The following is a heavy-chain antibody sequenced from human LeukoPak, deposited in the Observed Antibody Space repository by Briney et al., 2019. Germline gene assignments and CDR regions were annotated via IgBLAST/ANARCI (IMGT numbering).Heavy chain of an antibody. D-gene: IGHD6-19*01. Sequence: SETLSLTCTVSGGSISSSSYYWGWIRQPPGKGLEWIGSIYYSGSTYYNPSLKSRVPISVDTSKNQFSLKLSSVTAADTAVYYCARGTLYSGWSYYFDYWGQGSQVTVSS. CDR3: ARGTLYSGWSYYFDY. V-gene: IGHV4-39*07. CDR1: GGSISSSSYY. CDR2: IYYSGST. J-gene: IGHJ4*02.